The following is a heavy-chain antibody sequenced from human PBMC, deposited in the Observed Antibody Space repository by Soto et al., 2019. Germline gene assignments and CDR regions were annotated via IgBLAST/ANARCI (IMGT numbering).Heavy chain of an antibody. CDR1: GFTFSSYG. Sequence: QVQLVESGGGVVQPGRSLRLSCAASGFTFSSYGMHWVRQAPGKGLEWVAVISYDGSNKYYADSVKGRFTISRDNPKNTLYLQMNSLRAEDTAVYYCARNYDYVWGSYSVAFDYYYYGMDVWGQGTTVTVSS. V-gene: IGHV3-30*03. CDR2: ISYDGSNK. J-gene: IGHJ6*02. CDR3: ARNYDYVWGSYSVAFDYYYYGMDV. D-gene: IGHD3-16*01.